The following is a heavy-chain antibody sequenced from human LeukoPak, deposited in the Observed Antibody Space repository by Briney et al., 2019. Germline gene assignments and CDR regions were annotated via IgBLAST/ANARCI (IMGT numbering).Heavy chain of an antibody. CDR3: ARAPPPYYDILTGYAPPYYYYYMDV. Sequence: SETLSLTCTVSGGSISSYYWSWIRQPAGKGLEWIGRIYTSGSTNYNPSLKSRVTMSVDTSKNQFSLKLSSVTAADTAVYYCARAPPPYYDILTGYAPPYYYYYMDVWGKGTTVTISS. V-gene: IGHV4-4*07. CDR2: IYTSGST. CDR1: GGSISSYY. D-gene: IGHD3-9*01. J-gene: IGHJ6*03.